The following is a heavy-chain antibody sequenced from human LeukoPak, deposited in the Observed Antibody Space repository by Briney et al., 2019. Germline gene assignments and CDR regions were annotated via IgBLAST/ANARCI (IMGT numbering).Heavy chain of an antibody. V-gene: IGHV3-7*01. Sequence: GGSLRHSCAASGFTYSSYWMSWVRQAPGKGLEWEANIKQDGSEKYYVDSVKGRFTISRDNAKNSLYLQMNSLRAEGTAVYYCARVPGCSSTSCLGTFDYWGQGTLVTVSS. CDR3: ARVPGCSSTSCLGTFDY. CDR2: IKQDGSEK. J-gene: IGHJ4*02. D-gene: IGHD2-2*01. CDR1: GFTYSSYW.